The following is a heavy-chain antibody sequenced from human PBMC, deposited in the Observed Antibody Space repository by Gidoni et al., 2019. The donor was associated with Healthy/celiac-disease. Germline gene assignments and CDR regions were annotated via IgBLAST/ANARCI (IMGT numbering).Heavy chain of an antibody. J-gene: IGHJ6*02. CDR3: AAPYKAYCGGDCYYYYGMDV. Sequence: QMQLVQSGPEVKKPGTSVKVSCKASGFTFPSSAVQWVRQARGQRLEWIGWIVVGSGNTNYAQKFQERVTITRDMSTSTAYMELSSLRSEDTAVYYCAAPYKAYCGGDCYYYYGMDVWGQGTTVTVSS. D-gene: IGHD2-21*02. CDR2: IVVGSGNT. CDR1: GFTFPSSA. V-gene: IGHV1-58*01.